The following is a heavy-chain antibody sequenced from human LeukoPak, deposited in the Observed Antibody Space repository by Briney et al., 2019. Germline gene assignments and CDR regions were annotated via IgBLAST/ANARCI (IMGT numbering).Heavy chain of an antibody. CDR3: ARWTRVTSSSLWYFDL. CDR1: GFTFSSYE. CDR2: IHNGGSST. D-gene: IGHD6-6*01. J-gene: IGHJ2*01. V-gene: IGHV3-48*03. Sequence: GGSLRLSCVASGFTFSSYEMNWVRQAPGEGLEWVSYIHNGGSSTYYADSVKGRFTISRDNGKNSLHLQMNSLRVEDTAVYYCARWTRVTSSSLWYFDLWGRGTLVTVSA.